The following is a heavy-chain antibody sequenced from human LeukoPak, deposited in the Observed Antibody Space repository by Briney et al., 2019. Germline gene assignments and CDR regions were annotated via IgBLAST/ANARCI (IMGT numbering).Heavy chain of an antibody. CDR3: AARYYYDSSGYTY. CDR1: GFTFTSSA. J-gene: IGHJ4*02. D-gene: IGHD3-22*01. Sequence: ASVKVSCKASGFTFTSSAMQWVRQARGQRLEWIGWVVVGSGNTNYAQKFQERVTITRDMSTSTAYMELSSLRSEDTAVYYCAARYYYDSSGYTYWGQGTLVTVSS. V-gene: IGHV1-58*02. CDR2: VVVGSGNT.